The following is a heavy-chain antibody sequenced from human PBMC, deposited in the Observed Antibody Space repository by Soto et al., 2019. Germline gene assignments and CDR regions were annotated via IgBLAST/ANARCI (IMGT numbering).Heavy chain of an antibody. Sequence: GGSLRLSCAASGFTFSSYAMSWVRQAPGKGLEWVSAISGSGGSTYYADSVKGRFTLSRDNSKNTLYLQMNSLRAEDTAVYYCAKDLGHPGRKDWFDPWGQGTLVTVSS. CDR1: GFTFSSYA. V-gene: IGHV3-23*01. CDR3: AKDLGHPGRKDWFDP. CDR2: ISGSGGST. J-gene: IGHJ5*02. D-gene: IGHD3-16*01.